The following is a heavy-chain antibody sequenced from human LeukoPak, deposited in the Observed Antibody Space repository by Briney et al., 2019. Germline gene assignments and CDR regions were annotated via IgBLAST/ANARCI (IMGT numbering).Heavy chain of an antibody. CDR3: ATQNSTSWMDYYYYYYMDV. D-gene: IGHD2-2*01. CDR1: GYTLTELS. J-gene: IGHJ6*03. Sequence: ASVKVSCKVSGYTLTELSMHWVRQAPGKGLEWMGGFDPEDGETIYAQKFQGRVTMTEDTSTDTAYMELSSLRSEDTAVYYCATQNSTSWMDYYYYYYMDVWGKGTTVTASS. CDR2: FDPEDGET. V-gene: IGHV1-24*01.